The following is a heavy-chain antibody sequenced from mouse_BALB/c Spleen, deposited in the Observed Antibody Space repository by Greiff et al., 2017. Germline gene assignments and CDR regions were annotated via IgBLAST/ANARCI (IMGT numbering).Heavy chain of an antibody. D-gene: IGHD1-1*01. Sequence: EVQLQQSGTVLARPGASVKMSCKASGYSFTSYWMHWVKQRPGQGLEWIGAIYPGNSDTSYNQKFKGKAKLTAVTSASTAYMELSSLTNEDSAVYYCTRRGDGSFYYAMDYWGQGTSVTVSS. V-gene: IGHV1-5*01. CDR3: TRRGDGSFYYAMDY. J-gene: IGHJ4*01. CDR2: IYPGNSDT. CDR1: GYSFTSYW.